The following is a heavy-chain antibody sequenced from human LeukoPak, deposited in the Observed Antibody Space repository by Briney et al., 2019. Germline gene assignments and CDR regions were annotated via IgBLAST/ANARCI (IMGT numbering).Heavy chain of an antibody. CDR1: GYTFTSYG. J-gene: IGHJ4*02. D-gene: IGHD3-10*01. CDR3: ARFTVVYGSGSYKPDY. CDR2: ISAYNGNT. Sequence: ASVKASCKASGYTFTSYGISWVRQAPGQGLEWMGWISAYNGNTNYAQKLQGRVTMTTDTSTSTAYMELRSLRSDDTAAYYCARFTVVYGSGSYKPDYWGQGTLVTVSS. V-gene: IGHV1-18*01.